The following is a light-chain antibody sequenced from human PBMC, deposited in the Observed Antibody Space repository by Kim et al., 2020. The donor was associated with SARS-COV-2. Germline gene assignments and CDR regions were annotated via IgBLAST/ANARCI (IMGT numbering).Light chain of an antibody. CDR3: NSRDSSGNHLV. CDR2: GKN. CDR1: SLRSYY. Sequence: ALGQTVRITCQGDSLRSYYASWYQQKPGQAPVLVIYGKNNRTSGIPDRFSGSSSGNTASFTITGAQAEDEADYYCNSRDSSGNHLVFGGGTKVTVL. J-gene: IGLJ3*02. V-gene: IGLV3-19*01.